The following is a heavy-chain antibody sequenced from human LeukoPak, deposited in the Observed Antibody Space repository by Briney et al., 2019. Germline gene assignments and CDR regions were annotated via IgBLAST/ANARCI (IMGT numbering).Heavy chain of an antibody. CDR2: INHSGST. D-gene: IGHD2-2*01. J-gene: IGHJ5*02. V-gene: IGHV4-34*01. CDR3: ARGCSSTSCYSIRSNWFDP. CDR1: GGSFSGYY. Sequence: SETLSLTCAVYGGSFSGYYWSWIRQPPGKGLEWIGEINHSGSTNYNPSPKSRVIISVDTSKNQFSLKLSSVTAADTAVYYCARGCSSTSCYSIRSNWFDPWGQGTLVTVSS.